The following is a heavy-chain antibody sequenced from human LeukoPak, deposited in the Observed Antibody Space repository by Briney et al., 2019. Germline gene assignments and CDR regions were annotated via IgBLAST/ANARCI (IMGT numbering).Heavy chain of an antibody. V-gene: IGHV4-34*01. Sequence: PSETLSLTCAVYGGSFSGYYWSWIHQPPRQGLEWIGEINHSGSTNYNPSLKSRVTISVDTSKNQFSLKLSSVTAADTAVYYCARGPSTTGTRDYWGQGTLVTVSS. CDR1: GGSFSGYY. D-gene: IGHD1-1*01. J-gene: IGHJ4*02. CDR3: ARGPSTTGTRDY. CDR2: INHSGST.